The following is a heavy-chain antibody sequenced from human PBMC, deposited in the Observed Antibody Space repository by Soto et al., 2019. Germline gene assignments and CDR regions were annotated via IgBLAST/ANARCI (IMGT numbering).Heavy chain of an antibody. CDR1: GSTFSSYT. CDR2: IIPILGIA. CDR3: ARGGWMATADY. J-gene: IGHJ4*02. V-gene: IGHV1-69*02. Sequence: QVQLVQSGAEVKKPGSSVKVSCKASGSTFSSYTISWVRQAPGQGLEWMGRIIPILGIANYAQKFQGRVTITADKSTSTAYMELSSLRSEDTAVYYCARGGWMATADYWGQGTLVTVSS. D-gene: IGHD5-12*01.